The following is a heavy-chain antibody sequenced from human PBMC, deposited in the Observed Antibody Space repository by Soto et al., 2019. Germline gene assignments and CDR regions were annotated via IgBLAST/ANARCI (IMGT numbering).Heavy chain of an antibody. CDR2: TYYRARWYH. J-gene: IGHJ6*03. D-gene: IGHD1-7*01. Sequence: QVHLQESGPGLVKPSQTLSLTCAISGDSVSSHSPAWNWSRLSPSRGLEWLARTYYRARWYHDYAVSLRPRITGNPDTSTNQFSLQLAAVTPEATAVYYCAGTISHQWYYMDGWGKGTTVTVSS. V-gene: IGHV6-1*01. CDR3: AGTISHQWYYMDG. CDR1: GDSVSSHSPA.